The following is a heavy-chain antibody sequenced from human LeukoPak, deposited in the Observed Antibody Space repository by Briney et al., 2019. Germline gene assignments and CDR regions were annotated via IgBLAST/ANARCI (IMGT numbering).Heavy chain of an antibody. CDR1: GGTFSSYA. Sequence: ASVKASCKASGGTFSSYAISWVRQAPGQGLEWMGGIIPIFGTANYAQKFQGRVTITTDESTSTAYMELSSLRSEDTAVYYCARADCSGGSCYRPNFDYWGQGTLVTVSS. CDR3: ARADCSGGSCYRPNFDY. J-gene: IGHJ4*02. V-gene: IGHV1-69*05. D-gene: IGHD2-15*01. CDR2: IIPIFGTA.